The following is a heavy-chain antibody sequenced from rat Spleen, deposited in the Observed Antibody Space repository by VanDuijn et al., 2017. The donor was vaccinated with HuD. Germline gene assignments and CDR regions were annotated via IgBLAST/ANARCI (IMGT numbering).Heavy chain of an antibody. CDR3: ARYIGNNSGFAY. V-gene: IGHV3-1*01. CDR1: GYSITANY. J-gene: IGHJ3*01. D-gene: IGHD4-3*01. Sequence: EVQLQESGPGLVKPSQSLSLTCSVTGYSITANYWGWIRKFPGNKMEWIGHISYSDITSYNPSLNSRISITRATSKNQFFLQLNSVTTEDTATYYCARYIGNNSGFAYWGQGTLVTVSS. CDR2: ISYSDIT.